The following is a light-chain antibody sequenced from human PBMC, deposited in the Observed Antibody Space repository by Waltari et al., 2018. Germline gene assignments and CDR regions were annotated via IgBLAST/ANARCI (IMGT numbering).Light chain of an antibody. CDR1: SPNIGSNY. CDR2: RNN. J-gene: IGLJ1*01. V-gene: IGLV1-47*01. CDR3: AAWDDSLSGRYV. Sequence: QSVLTQPPSASGPPGQRVTIPCSGRSPNIGSNYVYWYQQHTGTAPKPRIHRNNQRPSGFPDRFSVSKSGTSASLAISGLRSEDEADYYCAAWDDSLSGRYVFGTGTKVTVL.